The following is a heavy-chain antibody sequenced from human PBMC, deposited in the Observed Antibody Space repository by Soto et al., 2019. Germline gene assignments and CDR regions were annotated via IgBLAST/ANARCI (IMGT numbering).Heavy chain of an antibody. J-gene: IGHJ4*02. V-gene: IGHV4-39*01. CDR3: AGGVGSAYYGNSDY. CDR2: IYYSGST. CDR1: GGSISSYF. D-gene: IGHD3-22*01. Sequence: PSETLSLTCTVSGGSISSYFWGWIRQPPGKGLEWIGNIYYSGSTYYNPSLKSRVTISVDTSKNQFSLKLSSVTAADTAVYYCAGGVGSAYYGNSDYWGQGTLVTVSS.